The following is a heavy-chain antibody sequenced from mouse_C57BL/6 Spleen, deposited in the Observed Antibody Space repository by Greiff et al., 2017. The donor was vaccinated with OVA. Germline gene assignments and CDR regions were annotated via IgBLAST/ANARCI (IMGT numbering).Heavy chain of an antibody. D-gene: IGHD2-4*01. CDR2: INYDGSST. J-gene: IGHJ3*01. CDR1: GFTFSDYY. CDR3: ARVDYVAWVAY. Sequence: DVKLVESEGGLVQPGSSMKLSCTASGFTFSDYYMAWVRQVPEKGLEWVANINYDGSSTYYLDSLKSRFIISRDNAKNILYLQMSSLKSEDTATYYCARVDYVAWVAYWGQGTLVTVSA. V-gene: IGHV5-16*01.